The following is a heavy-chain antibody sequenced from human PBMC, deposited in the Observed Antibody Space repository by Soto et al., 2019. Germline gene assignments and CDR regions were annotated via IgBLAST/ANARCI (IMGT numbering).Heavy chain of an antibody. J-gene: IGHJ2*01. V-gene: IGHV1-69*01. D-gene: IGHD3-22*01. Sequence: QVQLVQSGAEVKKPGSSVKVSCKASGGTFSSYAISWVRQAPGQGLEWMGGIIPIFGTANYAQKFQGRGKITTEDSTSTAYMELSSLRSEDTAVYYCARRIDYYDSSGYYRLYFDLWGRGTLVTVSS. CDR2: IIPIFGTA. CDR3: ARRIDYYDSSGYYRLYFDL. CDR1: GGTFSSYA.